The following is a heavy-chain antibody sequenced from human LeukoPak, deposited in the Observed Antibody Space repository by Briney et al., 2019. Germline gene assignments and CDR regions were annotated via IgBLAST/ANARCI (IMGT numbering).Heavy chain of an antibody. Sequence: GGSLRLSCAASGFTFSRRSMNWVRQAPGKGLEWVSSISSSSSYIYYADSVKGRFTISRDNAKNSLYLQMNSLRAEDTAVYYCARVISSGWAAFDIWGQGTMVTVSS. V-gene: IGHV3-21*01. J-gene: IGHJ3*02. CDR2: ISSSSSYI. CDR3: ARVISSGWAAFDI. CDR1: GFTFSRRS. D-gene: IGHD6-19*01.